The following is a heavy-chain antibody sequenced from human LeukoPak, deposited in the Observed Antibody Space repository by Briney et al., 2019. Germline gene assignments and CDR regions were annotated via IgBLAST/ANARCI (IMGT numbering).Heavy chain of an antibody. CDR1: GGSISSYY. CDR2: VYYSGST. D-gene: IGHD6-19*01. J-gene: IGHJ4*02. V-gene: IGHV4-59*01. Sequence: SETLSLTCTVSGGSISSYYWSWIRQPPGKGLEWIGYVYYSGSTNYNPSLKSRVTISVDTSKNQFSLKLSSVTAADTAVYYCARDSFSSGWGPFDYWGQGTLVTVSS. CDR3: ARDSFSSGWGPFDY.